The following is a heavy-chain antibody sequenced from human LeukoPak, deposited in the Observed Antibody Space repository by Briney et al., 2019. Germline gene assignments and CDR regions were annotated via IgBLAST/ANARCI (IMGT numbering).Heavy chain of an antibody. CDR3: AKHCGSYYAPAYFDY. D-gene: IGHD1-26*01. CDR1: GFTFSSYG. V-gene: IGHV3-30*02. CDR2: IRYDGSNK. J-gene: IGHJ4*02. Sequence: GGSLRLSCAASGFTFSSYGMHWVRQAPGKGLECVAFIRYDGSNKHYADSVKGRFTISRDNSKNTLYLQMNSLRAEDTAVYYCAKHCGSYYAPAYFDYWGQGTLVTVSS.